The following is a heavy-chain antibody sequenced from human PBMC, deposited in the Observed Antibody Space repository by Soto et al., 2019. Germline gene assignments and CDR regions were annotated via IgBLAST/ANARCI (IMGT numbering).Heavy chain of an antibody. CDR2: IWYDGSNK. D-gene: IGHD3-22*01. V-gene: IGHV3-33*01. J-gene: IGHJ4*02. Sequence: QVQLVESGGGVVQPGRSLRLSCAASGFTFSSYGMHWVRQAPDKGLEWVAVIWYDGSNKYYGDSVKGQFTISRDNSKNTLYLQMYSLRAEDTAVYYCARDQWSAQYDSSGFDYWGQGTLVTVSS. CDR1: GFTFSSYG. CDR3: ARDQWSAQYDSSGFDY.